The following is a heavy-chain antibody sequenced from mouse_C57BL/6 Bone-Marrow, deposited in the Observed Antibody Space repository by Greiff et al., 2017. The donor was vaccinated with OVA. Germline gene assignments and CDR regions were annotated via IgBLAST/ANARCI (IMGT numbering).Heavy chain of an antibody. CDR3: ARDRGYDGYWYFDV. V-gene: IGHV5-4*01. CDR2: ISDGGSYT. D-gene: IGHD2-3*01. J-gene: IGHJ1*03. Sequence: EVQVVESGGGLVKPGGSLKLSCAASGFTFSSYAMSWVRQTPEKRLEWVATISDGGSYTYYPDNVKGRFTISRDNAKNNLYLQMSHLKSEDTAMYYGARDRGYDGYWYFDVWGTGTTVTVSS. CDR1: GFTFSSYA.